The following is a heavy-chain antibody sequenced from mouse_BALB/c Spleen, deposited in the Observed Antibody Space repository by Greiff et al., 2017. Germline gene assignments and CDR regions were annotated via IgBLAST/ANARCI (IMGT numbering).Heavy chain of an antibody. D-gene: IGHD2-10*01. J-gene: IGHJ2*01. V-gene: IGHV1-14*01. CDR1: GYTFTSYV. CDR3: ARSPASYYGDY. Sequence: EVKLMESGPELVKPGASVKMSCKASGYTFTSYVMHWVKQKPGQGLEWIGYINPYNDGTKYNEKFKGKATLTSDKSSSTAYMELSSLTSEDSAVYYCARSPASYYGDYWGQGTTLTVSS. CDR2: INPYNDGT.